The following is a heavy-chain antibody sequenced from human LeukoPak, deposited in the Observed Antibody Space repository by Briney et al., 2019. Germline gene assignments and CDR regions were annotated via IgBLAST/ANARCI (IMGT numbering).Heavy chain of an antibody. J-gene: IGHJ4*02. CDR2: INPDGSTI. V-gene: IGHV3-74*01. D-gene: IGHD6-13*01. CDR3: ARVDSRTAQFDY. CDR1: GFTFSNYW. Sequence: GGFLRLSCAASGFTFSNYWVHWVRQAPGKGLVWVSRINPDGSTINYADSVKGRFTISRDNSKNTLYLQMNSLRAEDTAVYHCARVDSRTAQFDYWGQGTLVTVSS.